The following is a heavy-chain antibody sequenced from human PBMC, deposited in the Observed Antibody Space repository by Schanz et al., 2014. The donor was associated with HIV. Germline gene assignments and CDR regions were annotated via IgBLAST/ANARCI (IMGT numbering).Heavy chain of an antibody. J-gene: IGHJ6*02. D-gene: IGHD2-21*02. V-gene: IGHV3-30*18. Sequence: QVQLVESGGGVVQPGRSLRLSCAASGFTFSSYGMHWVRQAPGKGLEWVAVISYDGSNKYYADSVKGRFTISRDNSKNTLYLQMNSLRAEDTAVYYCAKDQRGDPLYYYYGMDVWGQGTTVTVS. CDR2: ISYDGSNK. CDR3: AKDQRGDPLYYYYGMDV. CDR1: GFTFSSYG.